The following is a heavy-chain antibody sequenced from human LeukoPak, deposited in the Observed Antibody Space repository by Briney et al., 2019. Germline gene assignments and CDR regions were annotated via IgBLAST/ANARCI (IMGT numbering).Heavy chain of an antibody. J-gene: IGHJ4*02. D-gene: IGHD3-22*01. V-gene: IGHV4-34*01. CDR2: INHSGST. CDR1: GGSFSGYY. Sequence: SETLSLTCAVYGGSFSGYYWSWIRQPPGKGLEWIGEINHSGSTYYNPSLKSRVTISVDRSKNQFSLKLSSVTAADTAVYYCARSGYYEATFDYWGQGTLVTVSS. CDR3: ARSGYYEATFDY.